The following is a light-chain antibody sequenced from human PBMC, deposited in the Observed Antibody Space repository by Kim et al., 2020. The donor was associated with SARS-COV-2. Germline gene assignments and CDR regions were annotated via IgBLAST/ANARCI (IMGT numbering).Light chain of an antibody. V-gene: IGLV7-46*01. CDR3: SLSYSAFAT. CDR1: TGAVTSAHW. J-gene: IGLJ2*01. CDR2: DIY. Sequence: QAVVTQEPSLTVSPGGTVTLTCGSSTGAVTSAHWPYWFQQKPGQAPRTLIYDIYYKYSWTPARFSGSLVGGKAALTLSGAQPDDEADYYCSLSYSAFATFGGGTRLTVL.